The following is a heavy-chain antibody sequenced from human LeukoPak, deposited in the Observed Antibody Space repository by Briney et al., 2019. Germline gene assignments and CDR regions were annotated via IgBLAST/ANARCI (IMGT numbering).Heavy chain of an antibody. Sequence: GESLKISCKGSGYNFTNHWIGWVRQMPGKGLEGMGMIYPGYSDARYRPSFQGQVTMSAEKSINTAYLQWSSLKALDSAMYSCERCELFGDFDYWGQGTLVTVSS. D-gene: IGHD3-10*01. CDR2: IYPGYSDA. CDR1: GYNFTNHW. V-gene: IGHV5-51*01. J-gene: IGHJ4*02. CDR3: ERCELFGDFDY.